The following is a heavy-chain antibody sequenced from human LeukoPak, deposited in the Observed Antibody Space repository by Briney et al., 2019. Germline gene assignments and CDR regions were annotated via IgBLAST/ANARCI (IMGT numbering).Heavy chain of an antibody. Sequence: GGSLRLSCAASGFTFSSYWMSWVRQAPGKGLEWVSAISGSGGSTYYADSVKGRFTISRDNSKNTLYLQMNSLRAEDTAVYYCAKDRVYCSSTSCYAGAFDIWGQGTLVTVSS. J-gene: IGHJ4*02. V-gene: IGHV3-23*01. CDR1: GFTFSSYW. D-gene: IGHD2-2*01. CDR2: ISGSGGST. CDR3: AKDRVYCSSTSCYAGAFDI.